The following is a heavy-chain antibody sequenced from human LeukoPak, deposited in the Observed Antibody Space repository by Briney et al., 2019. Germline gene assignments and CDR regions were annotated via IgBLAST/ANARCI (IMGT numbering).Heavy chain of an antibody. J-gene: IGHJ5*02. CDR3: ASHRRYCSSTSCYEGFDP. V-gene: IGHV4-39*01. CDR1: GGSISSSSYY. CDR2: IYYSGST. D-gene: IGHD2-2*01. Sequence: SETLSLTCTVSGGSISSSSYYCGWIRPPPGKGLEWIGSIYYSGSTYYNPSLKSRVTISVDTSKNQFSLKLSSVTAADTAVYYCASHRRYCSSTSCYEGFDPWGQGTLVTVSS.